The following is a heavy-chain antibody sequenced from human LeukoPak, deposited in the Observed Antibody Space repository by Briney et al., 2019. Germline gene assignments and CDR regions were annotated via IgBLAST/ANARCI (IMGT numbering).Heavy chain of an antibody. CDR1: GGSFSGYY. CDR2: INHSGST. V-gene: IGHV4-34*01. CDR3: ARGRGLGPSYYYYGMDV. D-gene: IGHD3/OR15-3a*01. J-gene: IGHJ6*02. Sequence: SETLSLTCAVYGGSFSGYYWSWIRQSPGKGLEWIGEINHSGSTNYNPSLKSRVTISVDTSKNQFSLKLSSVTAADTAVYYCARGRGLGPSYYYYGMDVWGQGTTVTVSS.